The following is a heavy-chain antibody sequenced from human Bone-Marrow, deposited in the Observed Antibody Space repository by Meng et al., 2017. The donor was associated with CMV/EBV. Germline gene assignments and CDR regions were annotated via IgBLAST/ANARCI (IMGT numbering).Heavy chain of an antibody. Sequence: GESLKISCAASGFTFSSYAMHWVRQAPGKGLEWVAVISYDGSNKYYADSVKGRFTISRDNSKNTLYLQMNSLRAEDTAVYYCAKGAATYYDFWSGYPGEYYFDYWGHGTLVTVPS. CDR3: AKGAATYYDFWSGYPGEYYFDY. J-gene: IGHJ4*03. CDR1: GFTFSSYA. CDR2: ISYDGSNK. V-gene: IGHV3-30-3*01. D-gene: IGHD3-3*01.